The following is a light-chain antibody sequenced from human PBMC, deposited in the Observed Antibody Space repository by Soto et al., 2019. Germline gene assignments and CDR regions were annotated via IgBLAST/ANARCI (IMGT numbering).Light chain of an antibody. CDR3: QHRGNWPLT. J-gene: IGKJ4*01. CDR1: QSVSSY. CDR2: DAS. V-gene: IGKV3-11*01. Sequence: MVVTDSPPTLSVPPSETANLXXTASQSVSSYLLWYQQKPGQAPRLLIYDASNRATGIPARFSGSGSETDFTLTISSLEPEDFAVYFCQHRGNWPLTFGGGTKVDIK.